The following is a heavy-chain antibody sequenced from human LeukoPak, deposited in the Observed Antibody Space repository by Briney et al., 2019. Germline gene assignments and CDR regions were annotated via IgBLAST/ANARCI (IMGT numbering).Heavy chain of an antibody. D-gene: IGHD5-12*01. CDR2: INHSGST. CDR3: ARGGGGYDSKYYFDY. V-gene: IGHV4-34*01. CDR1: GGSFSGYY. J-gene: IGHJ4*02. Sequence: SETLSLTCAVYGGSFSGYYWSWIRQPPGKGLEWIGEINHSGSTNYNPSLKSRVTISVDTSKNQFSLKLSSVTAADTAVYYCARGGGGYDSKYYFDYWGRGTLVTVSS.